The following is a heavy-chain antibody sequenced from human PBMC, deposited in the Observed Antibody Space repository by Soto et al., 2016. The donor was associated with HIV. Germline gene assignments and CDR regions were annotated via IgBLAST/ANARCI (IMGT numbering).Heavy chain of an antibody. CDR2: IIPIFGTA. Sequence: QVQLVQSGAEVKKPGSSLKVSCKASGGTFTDYTMSWVRQAPGQGLEWMGGIIPIFGTANYAQKFQGRVTITADDPTSTLYMDLRRLRSEDTAIYYCHYYDSSGYYVDAFGIWGQGTMVIVSS. V-gene: IGHV1-69*13. CDR1: GGTFTDYT. J-gene: IGHJ3*02. D-gene: IGHD3-22*01. CDR3: HYYDSSGYYVDAFGI.